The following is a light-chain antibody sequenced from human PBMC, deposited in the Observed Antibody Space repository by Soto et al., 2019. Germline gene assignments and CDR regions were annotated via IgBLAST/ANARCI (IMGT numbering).Light chain of an antibody. J-gene: IGKJ1*01. CDR3: QQSYSTLWT. CDR1: QDITSS. CDR2: ASS. Sequence: DIQMTQSPSSLSASVGDRVTITCRASQDITSSLNWYQQKPGKAPNLLIYASSTLQSGVPSRFSGSGSGTDFTLTISSLQPEDFATYYCQQSYSTLWTFGQGTKVDIK. V-gene: IGKV1-39*01.